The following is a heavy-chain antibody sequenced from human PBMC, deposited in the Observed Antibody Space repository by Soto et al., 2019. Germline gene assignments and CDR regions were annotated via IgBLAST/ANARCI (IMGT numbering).Heavy chain of an antibody. CDR2: ISGNGDDT. J-gene: IGHJ4*02. CDR3: AKPQYRNAYGSFND. V-gene: IGHV3-23*01. Sequence: EVQLLESGGGLEQPGGSLRLSCAASGFTFRSSDMSWVRQAPGKGLEWVSGISGNGDDTNYADAVKGRFTISRDNSKNTLYLRLDSLRAEDTAIYYCAKPQYRNAYGSFNDWGQGTLVTVAS. CDR1: GFTFRSSD. D-gene: IGHD3-16*01.